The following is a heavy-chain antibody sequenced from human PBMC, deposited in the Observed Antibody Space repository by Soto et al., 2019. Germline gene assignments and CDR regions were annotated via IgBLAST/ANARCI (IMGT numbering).Heavy chain of an antibody. V-gene: IGHV3-23*01. D-gene: IGHD3-10*01. J-gene: IGHJ5*01. CDR3: VAGSSGAGPDDS. CDR2: ISERGDGT. CDR1: GYTFTSHA. Sequence: QLLESGGGLVQPGGSLRLSCVASGYTFTSHAMTWVRQAPGKGLEWVSSISERGDGTYYADSVKGRFTISRDNSKNSLCPRLYSRRGGGPAVYYCVAGSSGAGPDDSCGQGTLVTVSS.